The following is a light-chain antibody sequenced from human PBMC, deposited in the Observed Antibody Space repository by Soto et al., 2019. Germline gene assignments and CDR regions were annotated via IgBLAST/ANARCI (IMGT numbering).Light chain of an antibody. Sequence: QSVLTQPASVSGSPGQSITISCTGTSSDVGGYNYVSWYQQHPGKAPKLMIYEVSNRPSGVSNRFSGSKSGNTASLTISGRQAEDEADYYCSSYTSSSTLLYVFGTGTKVTVL. CDR2: EVS. CDR1: SSDVGGYNY. J-gene: IGLJ1*01. V-gene: IGLV2-14*01. CDR3: SSYTSSSTLLYV.